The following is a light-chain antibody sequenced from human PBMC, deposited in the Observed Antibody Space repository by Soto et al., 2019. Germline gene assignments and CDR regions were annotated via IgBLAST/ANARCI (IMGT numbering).Light chain of an antibody. J-gene: IGKJ4*01. CDR1: QSVSTS. V-gene: IGKV3-15*01. CDR2: GAS. Sequence: EIVMTQSPDTLSVSPGERVTLSCRASQSVSTSLAWYQQKPGQAPRLLIHGASTRATGIPARFSGSGSGTEFTLNISSLQSEDFAVYYCQQYDNWPPLTFGGGTKVEIK. CDR3: QQYDNWPPLT.